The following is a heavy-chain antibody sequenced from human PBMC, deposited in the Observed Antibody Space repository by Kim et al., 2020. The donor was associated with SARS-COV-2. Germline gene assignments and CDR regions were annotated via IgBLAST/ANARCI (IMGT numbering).Heavy chain of an antibody. CDR2: INAGNGNT. V-gene: IGHV1-3*01. J-gene: IGHJ6*02. CDR3: ARARLSLYYYYGMDV. CDR1: GYTFTSYA. Sequence: ASVKVSCKASGYTFTSYAMHWVRQAPGQRLEWMGWINAGNGNTKYSQKFQGRVTITRDTSASTAYMELSSLRSEDTAVYYCARARLSLYYYYGMDVWVQGTTVTVSS.